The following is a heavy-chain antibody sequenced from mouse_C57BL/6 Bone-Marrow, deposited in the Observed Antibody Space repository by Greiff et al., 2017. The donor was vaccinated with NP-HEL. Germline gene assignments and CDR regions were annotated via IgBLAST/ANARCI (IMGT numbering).Heavy chain of an antibody. CDR3: ARDAPTTVVASYWYFDV. CDR1: GFTFSDFY. V-gene: IGHV7-1*01. D-gene: IGHD1-1*01. CDR2: SRNKANDYTT. Sequence: EVKVVESGGGLVQSGRSLRLSCATSGFTFSDFYMEWVHQAPGKGLEWIAASRNKANDYTTEYSASVKGRFIVSRDTSQSILYLQMNALRAEDTAIYYCARDAPTTVVASYWYFDVWGTGTTVTVSS. J-gene: IGHJ1*03.